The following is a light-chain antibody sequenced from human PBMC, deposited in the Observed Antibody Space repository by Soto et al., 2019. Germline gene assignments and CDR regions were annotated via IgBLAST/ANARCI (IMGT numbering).Light chain of an antibody. V-gene: IGKV1-39*02. CDR2: AAS. CDR1: DNIGSN. Sequence: DIQLTQSPASLSASVGDRVTITCRASDNIGSNLNWYQHQLGTAPKLLIYAASSRATGVPDRFSGSGSGTDFTLTISRLEPEDFAVYYCQLYGSSLTFGGGTKVEIK. J-gene: IGKJ4*01. CDR3: QLYGSSLT.